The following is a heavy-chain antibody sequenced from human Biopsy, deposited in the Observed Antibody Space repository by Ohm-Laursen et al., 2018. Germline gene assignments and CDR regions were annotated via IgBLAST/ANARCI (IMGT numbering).Heavy chain of an antibody. CDR2: FAPENGKT. CDR1: GYTLTALS. J-gene: IGHJ4*02. D-gene: IGHD1-1*01. V-gene: IGHV1-24*01. Sequence: SVKVSCKVSGYTLTALSMHWVRQAPRRGLEWMGGFAPENGKTIYAQKFQGRITMTEDTSTDTAYMELSSLRSEDTAVYYCAADINVWNVNYWGQGTQVTVSS. CDR3: AADINVWNVNY.